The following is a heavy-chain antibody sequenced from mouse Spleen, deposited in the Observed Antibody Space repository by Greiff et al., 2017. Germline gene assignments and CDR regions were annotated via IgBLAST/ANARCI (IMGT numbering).Heavy chain of an antibody. CDR3: AREDYYGSSYLFDY. J-gene: IGHJ2*01. V-gene: IGHV5-9-1*01. CDR1: GFTFSSYA. CDR2: ISSGGSYT. Sequence: EVKLMESGGGLVKPGGSLKLSCAASGFTFSSYAMSWVRQTPEKRLEWVATISSGGSYTYYPDSVKGRFTISRDNAKNTLYLQMSSLRSEDTAMYYCAREDYYGSSYLFDYWGQGTTLTVSS. D-gene: IGHD1-1*01.